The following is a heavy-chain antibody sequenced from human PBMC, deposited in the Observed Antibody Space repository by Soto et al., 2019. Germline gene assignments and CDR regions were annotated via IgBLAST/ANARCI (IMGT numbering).Heavy chain of an antibody. CDR1: GFTLNSFF. V-gene: IGHV3-74*01. Sequence: PGGSLRLACAASGFTLNSFFMHWVRQAPGRGLMWVSRISNDGTSTTYADSVKGRFTISRDNAKNTLYLQMNSLRAEFTAVYFCVRDQDSSGYSVFTHWGQGAQVTVSS. D-gene: IGHD3-22*01. CDR2: ISNDGTST. J-gene: IGHJ4*02. CDR3: VRDQDSSGYSVFTH.